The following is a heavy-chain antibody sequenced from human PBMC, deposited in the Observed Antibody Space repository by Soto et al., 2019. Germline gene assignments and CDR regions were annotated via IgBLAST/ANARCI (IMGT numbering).Heavy chain of an antibody. V-gene: IGHV1-8*01. Sequence: AAVKVSCKASGYTFTSYDINWVRQATGQGLEWMGWMNPNSGNTGYAQKFQGRVTMTRNTSISTAYMELSSLRSEDTAVYYCARNFWSGYWPHGYWGQGTLVTVPQ. CDR3: ARNFWSGYWPHGY. D-gene: IGHD3-3*01. CDR1: GYTFTSYD. CDR2: MNPNSGNT. J-gene: IGHJ4*02.